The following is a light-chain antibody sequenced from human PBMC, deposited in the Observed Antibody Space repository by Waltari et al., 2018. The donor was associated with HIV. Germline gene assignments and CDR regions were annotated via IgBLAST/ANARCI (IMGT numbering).Light chain of an antibody. CDR1: SSDVGGYNY. V-gene: IGLV2-14*01. Sequence: QSALTQPASVSGSPGQSITISCTGTSSDVGGYNYVSWYQHHPGKAPKLMIYEVSNRPSWVSNRFSGSKAGNTAARTISGLQAEDEADYYCSSYTSSSTYVVFGGGTKLTVL. J-gene: IGLJ2*01. CDR2: EVS. CDR3: SSYTSSSTYVV.